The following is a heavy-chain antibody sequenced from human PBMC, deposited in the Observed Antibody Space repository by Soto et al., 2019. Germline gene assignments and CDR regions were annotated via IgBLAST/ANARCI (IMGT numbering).Heavy chain of an antibody. CDR1: GGNFRSES. Sequence: QVQLVQSGAEVKKPGSSVKVSCKASGGNFRSESINWVRQAPGQGLEWMGGIIPFFGTSDYAQKFQGGLRITAGETTTTAHLELSSLRSQDTAVYYCARGHQVGGNSDAYNIWGQGTMVTVSS. J-gene: IGHJ3*02. D-gene: IGHD1-1*01. CDR3: ARGHQVGGNSDAYNI. V-gene: IGHV1-69*12. CDR2: IIPFFGTS.